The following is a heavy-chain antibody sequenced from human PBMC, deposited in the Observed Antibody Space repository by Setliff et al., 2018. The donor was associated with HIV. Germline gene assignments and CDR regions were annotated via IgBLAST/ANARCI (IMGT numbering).Heavy chain of an antibody. V-gene: IGHV1-8*02. J-gene: IGHJ6*03. D-gene: IGHD6-19*01. CDR3: ARGAWYTSGWYSSRYLDV. CDR2: MNPNSGNT. Sequence: GASVKVSCKASGYNFNSSDINWVRQATGQGLEWMGWMNPNSGNTGYAQKFQGRVTMTRDTSIRTAYMELSSLRSEDTAVYYCARGAWYTSGWYSSRYLDVWGKGTTVTVS. CDR1: GYNFNSSD.